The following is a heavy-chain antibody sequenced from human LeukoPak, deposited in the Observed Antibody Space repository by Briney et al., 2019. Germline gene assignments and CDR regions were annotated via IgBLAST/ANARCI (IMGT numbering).Heavy chain of an antibody. J-gene: IGHJ6*02. CDR1: GYTFTGYY. D-gene: IGHD6-13*01. Sequence: GASVKVSCKASGYTFTGYYMHWVRQAPGQGLEWMGWINPNSGGTNYAQKFQGRVTMTRDTPISTAYMELSRLRSDDTAVYYCARAQQLVPGLNYYYYGMDVWGQGTTVTVSS. V-gene: IGHV1-2*02. CDR2: INPNSGGT. CDR3: ARAQQLVPGLNYYYYGMDV.